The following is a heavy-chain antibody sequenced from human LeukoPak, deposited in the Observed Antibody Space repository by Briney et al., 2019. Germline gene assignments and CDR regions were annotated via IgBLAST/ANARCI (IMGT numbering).Heavy chain of an antibody. Sequence: GGSLRLSCAATGFTFSSYAMTWVHQAPGKGLEWVSGISGSGDTTYYADSVKGRFTISRDNSKNTLYLQMNSLRAEDTAIYYCAKDRIAAAGTVDYWGQGTLVTVSS. J-gene: IGHJ4*02. V-gene: IGHV3-23*01. D-gene: IGHD6-13*01. CDR1: GFTFSSYA. CDR2: ISGSGDTT. CDR3: AKDRIAAAGTVDY.